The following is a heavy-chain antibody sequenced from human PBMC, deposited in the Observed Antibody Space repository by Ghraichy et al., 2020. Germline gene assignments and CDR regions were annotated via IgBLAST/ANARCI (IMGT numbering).Heavy chain of an antibody. Sequence: GSLRLSCSVSGFTLSNYFMHWVRQAPGKGLEYVSSISSKGEIIYQADSVKGRFTISRDNSKNTLYLQMSSLRPEDTALYYCVKDRWIDYWGQGTLVTVSS. CDR3: VKDRWIDY. V-gene: IGHV3-64D*06. D-gene: IGHD4-23*01. J-gene: IGHJ4*02. CDR1: GFTLSNYF. CDR2: ISSKGEII.